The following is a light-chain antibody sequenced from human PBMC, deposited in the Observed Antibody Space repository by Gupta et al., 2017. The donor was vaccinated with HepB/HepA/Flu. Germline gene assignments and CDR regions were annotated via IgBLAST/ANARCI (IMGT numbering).Light chain of an antibody. CDR2: GAS. Sequence: ENVLTQSPGTLSLSPGETATLSCRASQSVSNNFVAWYQQTPGQAPRLLIYGASNRSTGIPDMFSGSGSVTDFTFTSNRLDPLDFAVYHCQQYGSMPWTFGQGTKVEIK. J-gene: IGKJ1*01. V-gene: IGKV3-20*01. CDR3: QQYGSMPWT. CDR1: QSVSNNF.